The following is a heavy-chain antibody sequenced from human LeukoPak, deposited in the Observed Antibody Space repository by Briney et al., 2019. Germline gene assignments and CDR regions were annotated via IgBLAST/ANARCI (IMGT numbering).Heavy chain of an antibody. CDR1: GYTFTSYY. CDR3: ARSPKVVFFDY. Sequence: ASVKVSCKASGYTFTSYYMHWVRQAPGQGLEWIGIINPSGGSTSYAQKFQGRVTMTRDTSTSTVYMELSSLRSEDTAVYYCARSPKVVFFDYWGQGTLVTVSS. D-gene: IGHD2-15*01. J-gene: IGHJ4*02. CDR2: INPSGGST. V-gene: IGHV1-46*01.